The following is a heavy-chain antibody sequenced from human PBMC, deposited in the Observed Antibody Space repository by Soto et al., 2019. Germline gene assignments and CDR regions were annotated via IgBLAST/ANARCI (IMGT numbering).Heavy chain of an antibody. CDR2: IIPIFGTA. Sequence: ASVKVSCKASGGTFSSYAISWVRQAPGQGLEWMGGIIPIFGTANYAQKFQGRVTITADESTSTAYMELSSLRSEDTAVYYCARDDNVDTAILMKRNYYYYGMDVWGQGTTVTVSS. CDR3: ARDDNVDTAILMKRNYYYYGMDV. CDR1: GGTFSSYA. D-gene: IGHD5-18*01. V-gene: IGHV1-69*13. J-gene: IGHJ6*02.